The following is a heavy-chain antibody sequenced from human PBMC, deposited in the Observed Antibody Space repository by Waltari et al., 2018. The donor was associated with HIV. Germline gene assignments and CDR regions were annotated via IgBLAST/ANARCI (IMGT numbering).Heavy chain of an antibody. CDR1: GFTLRSYS. D-gene: IGHD6-6*01. CDR2: ISSSSSYI. J-gene: IGHJ5*02. V-gene: IGHV3-21*01. CDR3: AREGTLYSSSSGWFDP. Sequence: EVQLVESGGGLVKPGGSLRLSCAASGFTLRSYSMNWVRQAPGKGLEWVSSISSSSSYIYYADSVKGRFTISRDNAKNSLYLQMNSLRAEDTAVYYCAREGTLYSSSSGWFDPWGQGTLVTVSS.